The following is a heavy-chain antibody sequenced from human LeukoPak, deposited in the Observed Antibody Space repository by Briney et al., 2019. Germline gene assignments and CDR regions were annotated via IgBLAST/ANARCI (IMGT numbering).Heavy chain of an antibody. V-gene: IGHV3-64*01. J-gene: IGHJ4*02. CDR2: ISSNGGST. CDR3: ARSPDILTGYWVAFDY. CDR1: GFTFSSYA. Sequence: PGGSLRLSCAASGFTFSSYAMHWVRQAPGKGLEYVSAISSNGGSTYYANSVKGRLTISRDNSKNTLYLQMGSLRAEDMAVYYCARSPDILTGYWVAFDYWGQGTLVTVSS. D-gene: IGHD3-9*01.